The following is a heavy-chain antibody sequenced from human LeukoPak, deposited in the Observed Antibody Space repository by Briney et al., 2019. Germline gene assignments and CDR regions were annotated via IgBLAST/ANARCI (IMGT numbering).Heavy chain of an antibody. V-gene: IGHV4-59*08. CDR1: GGSFSGYY. CDR2: AYYSGHT. J-gene: IGHJ4*02. D-gene: IGHD2-15*01. CDR3: ARHPFATPFDY. Sequence: SETLSLTCAVYGGSFSGYYWSWIRQPPGKGLEWIGYAYYSGHTNYNSSLKSRVTMSLDTSRSQFSLRLSSVTAADTAVYFCARHPFATPFDYWGPGTLVTVSS.